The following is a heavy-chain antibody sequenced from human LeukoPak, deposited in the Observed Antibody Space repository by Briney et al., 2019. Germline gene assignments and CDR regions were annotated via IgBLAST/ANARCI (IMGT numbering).Heavy chain of an antibody. V-gene: IGHV4-59*02. Sequence: SETLSLTCTVSGGSVSSYYWSWIRQPPGKGLEWIGYIYYSGSTNYNPSLKSRVTISVDTSKNLFSLKVSSVTAADTAVYYCARGRSNYYGMDVWGQGTTVTVSS. CDR2: IYYSGST. J-gene: IGHJ6*02. CDR3: ARGRSNYYGMDV. CDR1: GGSVSSYY. D-gene: IGHD1-26*01.